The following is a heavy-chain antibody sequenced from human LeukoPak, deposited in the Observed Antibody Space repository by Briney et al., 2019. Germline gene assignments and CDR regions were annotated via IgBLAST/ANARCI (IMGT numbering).Heavy chain of an antibody. CDR2: INHSGST. D-gene: IGHD3-22*01. CDR1: GGSFIGYY. Sequence: SETLSLTCAGYGGSFIGYYWSWIRQPPGKGLEWIGEINHSGSTNYNPSLKSRVTISVDTSKNQFSLKLSSVTAADTAVYYCARYFYYYDSSGYHGLFDYWGQGTLVTVSS. CDR3: ARYFYYYDSSGYHGLFDY. J-gene: IGHJ4*02. V-gene: IGHV4-34*01.